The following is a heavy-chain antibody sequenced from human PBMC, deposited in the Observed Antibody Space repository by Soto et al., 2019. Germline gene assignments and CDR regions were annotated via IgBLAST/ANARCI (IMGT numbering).Heavy chain of an antibody. CDR3: ARAIGHCSGCSCYGY. CDR1: GYTFTGYY. V-gene: IGHV1-2*04. CDR2: INPNSGGT. D-gene: IGHD2-15*01. J-gene: IGHJ4*02. Sequence: QVQLVQSGAEVKKPGASVKVSCKASGYTFTGYYMHWVRQAPGQGLEWMGWINPNSGGTNYAQKFQGWVTMTRDTSISTAYMELSRLRSDDTAVYYCARAIGHCSGCSCYGYWGQGTLVTVSS.